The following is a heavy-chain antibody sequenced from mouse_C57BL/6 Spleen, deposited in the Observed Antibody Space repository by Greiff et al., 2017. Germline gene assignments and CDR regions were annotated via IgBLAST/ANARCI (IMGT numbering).Heavy chain of an antibody. J-gene: IGHJ4*01. V-gene: IGHV1-64*01. Sequence: VKLMESGAELVKPGASVKLSCKASGYTFTSYWMHWVKQRPGQGLEWIGMIHPNSGSTNYNEKFKSKATLTVDKSSSTAYMQLSSLTSEDSAVYYCARSITTVGYAMDYWGQGTSVTVSS. D-gene: IGHD1-1*01. CDR2: IHPNSGST. CDR3: ARSITTVGYAMDY. CDR1: GYTFTSYW.